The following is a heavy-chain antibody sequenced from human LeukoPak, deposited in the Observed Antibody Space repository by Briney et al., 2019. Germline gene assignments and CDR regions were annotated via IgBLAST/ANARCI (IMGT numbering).Heavy chain of an antibody. CDR1: GGSISSYY. Sequence: PSETLSLTCTVSGGSISSYYWSWIRQPPGKGLEWIGYIYYSGSTDYNPSLKSRVTISVDTSKNQFSLKLSSVTAADTAVYYCARLLTGAKGHWYDPWGQGTLVTVSS. CDR3: ARLLTGAKGHWYDP. V-gene: IGHV4-59*08. J-gene: IGHJ5*02. D-gene: IGHD1-7*01. CDR2: IYYSGST.